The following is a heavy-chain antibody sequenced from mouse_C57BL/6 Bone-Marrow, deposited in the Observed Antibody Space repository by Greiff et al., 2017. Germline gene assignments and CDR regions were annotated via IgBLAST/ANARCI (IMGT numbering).Heavy chain of an antibody. J-gene: IGHJ2*01. D-gene: IGHD4-1*01. CDR3: AREGSWVLFGY. CDR2: IDPSDSYT. Sequence: QVQLQQPGAELVKPGASVKLSCKASGYTFTSYWMQWVKQRPGQGLEWIGEIDPSDSYTNYNQKFKGKATLTVDTSSSTAYMQLSSLTSADSAVYYCAREGSWVLFGYWGQGTTLTVSS. V-gene: IGHV1-50*01. CDR1: GYTFTSYW.